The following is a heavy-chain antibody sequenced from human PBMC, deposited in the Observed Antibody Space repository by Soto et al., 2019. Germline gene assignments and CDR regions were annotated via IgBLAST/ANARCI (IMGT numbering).Heavy chain of an antibody. D-gene: IGHD1-26*01. Sequence: RRLSCAASGFTFSHYGIHWVRQAPGKVLEWLAVISYDGSNKHYADSVKGRFTVSRDNSKNTLYLQMNSLRAEDTAVYFCARYSGKYQGPIDYWGQGTLVTVSS. V-gene: IGHV3-30*03. CDR2: ISYDGSNK. J-gene: IGHJ4*02. CDR1: GFTFSHYG. CDR3: ARYSGKYQGPIDY.